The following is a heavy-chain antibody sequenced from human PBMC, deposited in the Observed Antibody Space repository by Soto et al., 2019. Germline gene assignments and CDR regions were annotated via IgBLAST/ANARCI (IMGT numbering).Heavy chain of an antibody. D-gene: IGHD2-8*01. CDR2: INPNSGGT. CDR1: GYTFTAYY. V-gene: IGHV1-2*04. Sequence: ASVKVSFKTSGYTFTAYYMHWVRQAPGEGLEWMGWINPNSGGTNYAQKFQGCVTMTRDTSITTAYMELTSLKSDDTAVYYCARLDGTNSHFDYWGQGSLVTVSS. J-gene: IGHJ4*02. CDR3: ARLDGTNSHFDY.